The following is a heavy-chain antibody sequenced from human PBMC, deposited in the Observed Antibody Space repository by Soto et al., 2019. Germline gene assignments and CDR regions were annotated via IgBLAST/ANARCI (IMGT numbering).Heavy chain of an antibody. Sequence: SVKVSCKASGGTFSSYAISWVRQAPGQGLEWMGGIIPIFGTANYAQKFQGRVTITADESTSTAYMELSSLRSEDTAVYYCARGGPNYYYYYGMDVWGQGTTVTVSS. CDR2: IIPIFGTA. CDR1: GGTFSSYA. V-gene: IGHV1-69*13. J-gene: IGHJ6*02. CDR3: ARGGPNYYYYYGMDV.